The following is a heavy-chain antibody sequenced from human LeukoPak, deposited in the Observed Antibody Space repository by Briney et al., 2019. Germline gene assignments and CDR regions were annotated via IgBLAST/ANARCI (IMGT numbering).Heavy chain of an antibody. V-gene: IGHV3-23*01. CDR2: ISGSGGNT. CDR3: AKAGSGSYFPT. J-gene: IGHJ5*02. CDR1: GFTFSSYG. Sequence: PVGSLRLSCAASGFTFSSYGMNCVRQAPGKGLEWVSTISGSGGNTYCAEFVKGRFTISRDNYKNTLYLQMNSLRAEDTAVYYCAKAGSGSYFPTWGQGTLVTVSS. D-gene: IGHD1-26*01.